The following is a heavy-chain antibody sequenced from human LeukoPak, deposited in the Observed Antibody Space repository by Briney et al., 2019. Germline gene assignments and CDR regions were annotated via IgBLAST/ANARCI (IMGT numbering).Heavy chain of an antibody. D-gene: IGHD3-3*01. CDR1: GFTVSSNY. CDR2: IYSGGST. CDR3: AREVLRFLEWPNWFDP. V-gene: IGHV3-66*01. Sequence: GGSLRLSCAASGFTVSSNYMSWVRQAPGKGLEWVSVIYSGGSTYYADSVKGRFTISRDNSKNTLYLQMNSLRAEDTAVYYCAREVLRFLEWPNWFDPWGQGTLVTVSS. J-gene: IGHJ5*02.